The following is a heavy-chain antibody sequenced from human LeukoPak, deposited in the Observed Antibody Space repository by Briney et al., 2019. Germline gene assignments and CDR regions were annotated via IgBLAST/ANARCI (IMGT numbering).Heavy chain of an antibody. CDR1: GGSISSYY. Sequence: SETLSLTCTVSGGSISSYYWSCIRQPAGKGLEWIGRIYTSGSTNYNPSLKSRVTMSVDTSKNQFSLKLSSVTAADTAVYYCARNSPRYGDYLFDYWGQGTLVTVSS. V-gene: IGHV4-4*07. CDR3: ARNSPRYGDYLFDY. CDR2: IYTSGST. J-gene: IGHJ4*02. D-gene: IGHD4-17*01.